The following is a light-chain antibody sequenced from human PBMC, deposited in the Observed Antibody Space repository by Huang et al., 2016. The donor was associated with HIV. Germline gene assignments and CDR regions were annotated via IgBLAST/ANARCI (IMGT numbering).Light chain of an antibody. CDR1: QGIGNS. V-gene: IGKV1-NL1*01. J-gene: IGKJ1*01. CDR3: QQYHGVPWT. CDR2: AAA. Sequence: DIQMTQSPSSLSASVGDRVASTCRASQGIGNSLAWYQQKPGKAPKLLLYAAAKLEGGVTSRYSGSGSGAVYTLTISSLQPEDVAVYHCQQYHGVPWTFGQGTKVEVK.